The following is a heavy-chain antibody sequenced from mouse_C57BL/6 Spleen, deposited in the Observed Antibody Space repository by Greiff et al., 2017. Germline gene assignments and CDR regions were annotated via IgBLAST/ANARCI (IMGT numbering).Heavy chain of an antibody. Sequence: VKLQQPGAELVKPGASVKLSCKASGYTFTSYWMHWVKQRPGQGLEWIGMIHPNSGSTNYNETFKSKATLTVDKSSSTAYMQLSSLTSEDSAVYYCARGELARYYGSSWDYWGQGTTLTVSS. V-gene: IGHV1-64*01. CDR2: IHPNSGST. D-gene: IGHD1-1*01. J-gene: IGHJ2*01. CDR1: GYTFTSYW. CDR3: ARGELARYYGSSWDY.